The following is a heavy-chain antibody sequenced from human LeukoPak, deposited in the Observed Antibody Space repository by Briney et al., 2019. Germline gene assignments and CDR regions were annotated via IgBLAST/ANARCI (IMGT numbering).Heavy chain of an antibody. V-gene: IGHV4-4*07. J-gene: IGHJ4*02. CDR2: VHTSGST. CDR1: GGSISGDY. D-gene: IGHD1-14*01. Sequence: SETLSLTCYVSGGSISGDYWSWIRQTAGRGLEWIGRVHTSGSTNYNPSLTSRLTLSQDTSKNQFYLRLTSVTAADTAVYYCARDGGTYRNFDYWGQGTLVTVSS. CDR3: ARDGGTYRNFDY.